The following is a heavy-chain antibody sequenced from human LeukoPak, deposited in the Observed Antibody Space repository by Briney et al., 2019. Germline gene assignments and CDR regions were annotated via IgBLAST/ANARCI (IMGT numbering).Heavy chain of an antibody. CDR3: VIMIRGVGY. D-gene: IGHD3-10*01. Sequence: GGALRLSCAASGLTFSDHEKDWVRQAPGKGLEWVGRNRNKVNNYIAKYAASVKGRFTISRDGSKNSLFLQMNSVKTEDTAVYYCVIMIRGVGYWGQGTLVTVSS. CDR2: NRNKVNNYIA. CDR1: GLTFSDHE. V-gene: IGHV3-72*01. J-gene: IGHJ1*01.